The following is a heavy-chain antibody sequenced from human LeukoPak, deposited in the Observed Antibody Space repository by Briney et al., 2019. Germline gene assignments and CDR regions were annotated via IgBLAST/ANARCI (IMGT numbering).Heavy chain of an antibody. V-gene: IGHV1-3*04. D-gene: IGHD3-9*01. J-gene: IGHJ4*02. CDR1: GYIFTSYA. CDR3: ARMTGSDRDY. CDR2: IHTGSGIT. Sequence: ASVKVSCKVPGYIFTSYALHWVRQAPGHRLEWIGWIHTGSGITKYSEKFQGRATITRDTSASSAYMELSSLRSEDTAVYYCARMTGSDRDYWGQGTLVTVSS.